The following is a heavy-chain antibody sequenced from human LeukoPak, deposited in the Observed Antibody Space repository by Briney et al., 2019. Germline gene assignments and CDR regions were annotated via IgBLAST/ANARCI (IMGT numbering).Heavy chain of an antibody. D-gene: IGHD1-26*01. V-gene: IGHV3-30*18. CDR3: AKDEEWELLNYYFDY. J-gene: IGHJ4*02. CDR1: GFTFSSYG. Sequence: PGGSLRLSCAASGFTFSSYGMHWVRQAPGKGLEWVAVISYDGSNKYYADSVKGRFTISRDNSKNTLYLQMNSLRAEDTAVYYCAKDEEWELLNYYFDYWGQGTLVTVSS. CDR2: ISYDGSNK.